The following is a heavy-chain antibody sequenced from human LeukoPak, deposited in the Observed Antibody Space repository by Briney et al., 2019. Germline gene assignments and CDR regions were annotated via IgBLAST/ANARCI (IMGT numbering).Heavy chain of an antibody. CDR1: GYTFTSYY. J-gene: IGHJ4*02. V-gene: IGHV1-46*01. Sequence: GASVTVSCKASGYTFTSYYIHWLRQAPAQGLEWMGRINPSGGSTKNAQKLQGRVAMTRDTSTSTVYMELSSLRSEDTAVYYCARGLDYYDTTKGFDYWGQGTLVTVSS. CDR3: ARGLDYYDTTKGFDY. CDR2: INPSGGST. D-gene: IGHD3-22*01.